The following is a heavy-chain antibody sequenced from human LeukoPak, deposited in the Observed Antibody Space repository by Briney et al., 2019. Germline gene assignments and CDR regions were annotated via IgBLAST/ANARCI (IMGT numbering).Heavy chain of an antibody. D-gene: IGHD3/OR15-3a*01. CDR3: VKGRDFYFDY. CDR1: GFTFSDYG. CDR2: IRYDGSKK. Sequence: GGSLRPSXAASGFTFSDYGMHWVRQAPGKGLGWVTFIRYDGSKKYYADSVKGRFTFSRDNSKNMLYLQMNSLRADDTAIYYCVKGRDFYFDYWGQGTLVTVSS. J-gene: IGHJ4*02. V-gene: IGHV3-30*02.